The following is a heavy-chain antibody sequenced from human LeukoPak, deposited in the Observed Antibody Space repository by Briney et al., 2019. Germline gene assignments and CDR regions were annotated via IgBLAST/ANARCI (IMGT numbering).Heavy chain of an antibody. D-gene: IGHD3-16*01. CDR3: ARERGSYFDY. Sequence: PGGSLRLSCAASGFTVSSYYMGWVRQAPERGLEWVSNIYSDGSTHYADSVKGRFTISRDNAKNSLYLQMNSLRAEDTAVYYCARERGSYFDYWGQGTLVTVSS. CDR2: IYSDGST. CDR1: GFTVSSYY. J-gene: IGHJ4*02. V-gene: IGHV3-53*01.